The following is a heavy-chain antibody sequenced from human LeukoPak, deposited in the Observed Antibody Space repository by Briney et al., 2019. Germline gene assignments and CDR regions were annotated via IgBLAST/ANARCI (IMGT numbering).Heavy chain of an antibody. Sequence: ASVKVSCKVSGYTFTGYYIHWVRQAPGQGLEWMGWINPTSGGTNYAQKFQGRVTMTRDTSISTAYMELSRLRSDDTAVYSCARDGLEMATTSTGYFQHWGQGTLVTVSS. CDR2: INPTSGGT. CDR3: ARDGLEMATTSTGYFQH. V-gene: IGHV1-2*02. J-gene: IGHJ1*01. D-gene: IGHD5-24*01. CDR1: GYTFTGYY.